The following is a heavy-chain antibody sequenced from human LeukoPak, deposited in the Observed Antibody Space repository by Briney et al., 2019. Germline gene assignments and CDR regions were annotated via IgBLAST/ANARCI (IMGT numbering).Heavy chain of an antibody. CDR3: AAGSGWKPYYYYYYMDV. CDR1: GFTFSSYS. V-gene: IGHV3-23*01. Sequence: GGSLRLSCAASGFTFSSYSMNWVRQAPGKGLEWVSAISGIGGSTYCADSEKGRFIISRDNSKNTVYLQMNSLRGEDTAVYYCAAGSGWKPYYYYYYMDVWGKGTTVTVSS. CDR2: ISGIGGST. D-gene: IGHD6-19*01. J-gene: IGHJ6*03.